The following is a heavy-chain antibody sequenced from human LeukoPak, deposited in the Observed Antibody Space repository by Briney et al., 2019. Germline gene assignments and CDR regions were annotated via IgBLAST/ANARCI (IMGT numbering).Heavy chain of an antibody. J-gene: IGHJ3*02. Sequence: ASVKVSCKASGYTFTSYYMHWVRQAPGQGLEWMGIINPSGGSTSYAQKSQGRVTMTRDTSTSTVYMELSSLRSEDTAVYYCARDFNEPNDAFDIWGQGTMVTVSS. D-gene: IGHD1-1*01. CDR1: GYTFTSYY. CDR2: INPSGGST. CDR3: ARDFNEPNDAFDI. V-gene: IGHV1-46*01.